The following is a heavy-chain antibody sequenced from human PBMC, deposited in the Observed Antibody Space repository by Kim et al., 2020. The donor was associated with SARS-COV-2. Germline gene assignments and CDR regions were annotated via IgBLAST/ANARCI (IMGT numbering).Heavy chain of an antibody. CDR1: GFTFSDYY. J-gene: IGHJ4*02. CDR3: ARDLPDTAMVGGFDY. Sequence: GGSLRLSCAASGFTFSDYYMSWIRQAPGKGLEWVSYISSSSSYTNYADSVKGRFTISRDNAKNSLYLQMNSLRAEDTAVYYWARDLPDTAMVGGFDYWGQGTLVTVSS. CDR2: ISSSSSYT. D-gene: IGHD5-18*01. V-gene: IGHV3-11*06.